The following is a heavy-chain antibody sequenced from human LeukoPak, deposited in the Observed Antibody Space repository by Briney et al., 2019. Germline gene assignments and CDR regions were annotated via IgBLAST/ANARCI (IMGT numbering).Heavy chain of an antibody. CDR2: IYTSGST. CDR1: GGSISSYY. D-gene: IGHD6-6*01. V-gene: IGHV4-4*07. CDR3: ARAPWCSSDYYYMDV. J-gene: IGHJ6*03. Sequence: SETLSLTCTVSGGSISSYYWSWIRQPAGKGLECLGRIYTSGSTNYNPSLKGRVTISVDKSKNQFSLKLSSVTAADTAVYYCARAPWCSSDYYYMDVWGKGTTVTVSS.